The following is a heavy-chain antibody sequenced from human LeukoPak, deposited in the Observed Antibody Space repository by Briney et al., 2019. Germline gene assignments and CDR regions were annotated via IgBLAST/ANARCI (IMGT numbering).Heavy chain of an antibody. J-gene: IGHJ5*02. CDR1: GYTFIAYF. V-gene: IGHV1-2*02. CDR3: AREQTGEGWFDP. Sequence: ASVRVSCKASGYTFIAYFMHWVRQAPGQGLEWMGWINPNSGGTKYAQKFQGRVTMTRDTSISTAYMEMNRLRSDDTAVYYCAREQTGEGWFDPWGQGTLVTVSS. CDR2: INPNSGGT. D-gene: IGHD1-1*01.